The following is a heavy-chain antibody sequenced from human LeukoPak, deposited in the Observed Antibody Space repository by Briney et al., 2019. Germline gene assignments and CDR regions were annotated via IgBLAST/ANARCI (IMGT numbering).Heavy chain of an antibody. CDR2: IYYSGST. Sequence: SETLSLTCTVSGGSISSSSYYWGWIRQPPGKGLEWIGSIYYSGSTYYNPSLKSRVTISVDTSKNQFSLKLSSVTAADTAVYYCARGAGRPRNYDFWSGYYPFDAFDIWGQGTMVTVSS. CDR3: ARGAGRPRNYDFWSGYYPFDAFDI. D-gene: IGHD3-3*01. V-gene: IGHV4-39*01. J-gene: IGHJ3*02. CDR1: GGSISSSSYY.